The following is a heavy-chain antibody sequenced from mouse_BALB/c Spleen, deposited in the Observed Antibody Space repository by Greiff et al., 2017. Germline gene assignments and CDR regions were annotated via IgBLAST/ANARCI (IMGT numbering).Heavy chain of an antibody. CDR2: IWGDGST. J-gene: IGHJ3*01. D-gene: IGHD2-2*01. CDR1: GFSLTGYG. Sequence: QVQLKQSGPGLVAPSQSLSITCSVSGFSLTGYGVNWVRQPPGKGPEWLGMIWGDGSTDHNSALKSRLSISKDNSKSQLFLKMNSLQTDDTARYYCARDGYWFAYWGQGTLVTVSA. V-gene: IGHV2-6-7*01. CDR3: ARDGYWFAY.